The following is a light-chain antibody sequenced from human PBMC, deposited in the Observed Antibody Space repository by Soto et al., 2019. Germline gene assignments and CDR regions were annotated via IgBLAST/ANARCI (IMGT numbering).Light chain of an antibody. J-gene: IGKJ1*01. CDR1: QTISSW. CDR2: KAS. CDR3: QHYNSYSEA. V-gene: IGKV1-5*03. Sequence: DIQMTQSPSTLSAPVGDRVTITCRASQTISSWLAWYQQKPGKAPKLLIYKASTLKSGVPSRFSGSGSGTEFTLTISSLQPDDFATYYCQHYNSYSEAFGQGTKVDNK.